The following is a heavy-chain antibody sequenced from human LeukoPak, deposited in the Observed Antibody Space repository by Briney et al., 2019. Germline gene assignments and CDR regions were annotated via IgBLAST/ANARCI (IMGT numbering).Heavy chain of an antibody. Sequence: NPSETLSLTCTVSGGSISSYHWSWIRQPAGKGLEWIGRIYHSGSTNYNPSLKSRVTISVDTSKNQFSLKLSSVTAADTAVYHCARHNYDILTGYYTAFENWGQGTLVTVS. J-gene: IGHJ4*02. D-gene: IGHD3-9*01. CDR2: IYHSGST. CDR1: GGSISSYH. CDR3: ARHNYDILTGYYTAFEN. V-gene: IGHV4-59*08.